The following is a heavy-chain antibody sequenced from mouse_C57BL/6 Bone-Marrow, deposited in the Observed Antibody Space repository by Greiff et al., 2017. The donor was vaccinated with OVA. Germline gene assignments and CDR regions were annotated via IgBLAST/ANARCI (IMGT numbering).Heavy chain of an antibody. CDR1: GYTFTSYW. CDR2: IYPGSGST. Sequence: QVQLQQPGAELVKPGASVKMSCKASGYTFTSYWITWVKQRPGQGLEWIGDIYPGSGSTNYNEKFKSKATLTVDTSSSTAYMQLSSLTSEDSAVYYCARQGYGSREAMDYWGQGTSVTVSS. CDR3: ARQGYGSREAMDY. D-gene: IGHD1-1*01. J-gene: IGHJ4*01. V-gene: IGHV1-55*01.